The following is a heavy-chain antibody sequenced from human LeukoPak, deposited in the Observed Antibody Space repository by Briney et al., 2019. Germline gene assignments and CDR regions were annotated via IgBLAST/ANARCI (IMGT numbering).Heavy chain of an antibody. CDR2: IWFDGIRK. CDR3: ARDLEDSSPFGAFDM. CDR1: GFTFSNYG. V-gene: IGHV3-33*01. Sequence: GGSLRLSCAASGFTFSNYGMHWVRQVPGKGLEWVAAIWFDGIRKYYADSVKGRLTISRDNSKNTLYLQMNSLRAEDTAVYYCARDLEDSSPFGAFDMWGRGTMVTVSS. J-gene: IGHJ3*02. D-gene: IGHD3-22*01.